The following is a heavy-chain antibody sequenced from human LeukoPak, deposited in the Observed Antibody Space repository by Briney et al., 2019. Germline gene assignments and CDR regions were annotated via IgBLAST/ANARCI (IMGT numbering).Heavy chain of an antibody. V-gene: IGHV4-59*07. CDR3: ARTWSGGSSWRTFDY. Sequence: PSDTLSLTCTLSGGSISSYDWICIRQPPGNGLDWIGYIYYSGSTNYNPSLKSRVTISVDTSKNQFSLKLSSVTAADTAVYYCARTWSGGSSWRTFDYWGQGTLVTVSS. J-gene: IGHJ4*02. CDR2: IYYSGST. CDR1: GGSISSYD. D-gene: IGHD6-13*01.